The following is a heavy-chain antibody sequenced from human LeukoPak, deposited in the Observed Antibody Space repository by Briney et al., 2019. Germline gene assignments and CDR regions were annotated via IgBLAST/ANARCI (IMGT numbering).Heavy chain of an antibody. J-gene: IGHJ4*02. Sequence: GGSLRLSSAASGFTFKNFGIHWVRQGPGKGLEWVSFIWYDGREEYYADSVKGRFTISRDNSQNMVYLQMNSLRAEDTAVYYCAKGAVTTLGAFDYWGQGTLVTVSS. D-gene: IGHD4-17*01. CDR3: AKGAVTTLGAFDY. CDR2: IWYDGREE. CDR1: GFTFKNFG. V-gene: IGHV3-30*02.